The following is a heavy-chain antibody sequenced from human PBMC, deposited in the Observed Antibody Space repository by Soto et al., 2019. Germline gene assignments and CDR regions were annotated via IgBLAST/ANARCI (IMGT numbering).Heavy chain of an antibody. Sequence: SETLSLTCTVSGGSISSYYWSWIRQPPGKGLEWIGYIYYSGSTNYNPSLKGRVTISVDTSKNQFSLKLSSVTAADTAVYYCARRGPNPSESGYYFDYWGQGTLVTVSS. D-gene: IGHD3-10*01. J-gene: IGHJ4*02. CDR3: ARRGPNPSESGYYFDY. CDR1: GGSISSYY. CDR2: IYYSGST. V-gene: IGHV4-59*08.